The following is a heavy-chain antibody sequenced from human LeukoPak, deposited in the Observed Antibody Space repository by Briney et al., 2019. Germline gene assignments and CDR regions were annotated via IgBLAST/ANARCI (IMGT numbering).Heavy chain of an antibody. CDR2: TNSDGSST. V-gene: IGHV3-74*01. CDR3: ARGAHKWQVYLFDY. Sequence: GGSLRLSCAASGFTFSIYWMHWVRQAPGKGLVWVSRTNSDGSSTSYADSVKGRFTISRDNSKNTLYLQMNSLRAEDTAVYYCARGAHKWQVYLFDYWGQGTLVTVSS. CDR1: GFTFSIYW. D-gene: IGHD6-19*01. J-gene: IGHJ4*02.